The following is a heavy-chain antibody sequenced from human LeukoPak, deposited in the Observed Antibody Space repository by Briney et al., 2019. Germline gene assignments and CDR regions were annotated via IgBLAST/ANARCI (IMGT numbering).Heavy chain of an antibody. Sequence: GGSLTLSCAASGFTFSNYFMHWVRQAPGKGLEWVADIASDGSNTLYVESVKGRFTISRDNSKNTLYLQMNSLGPEDTAVYFCARERQDTVIHSGAFDIWGQGTMVTVSS. CDR2: IASDGSNT. D-gene: IGHD2-21*02. J-gene: IGHJ3*02. CDR3: ARERQDTVIHSGAFDI. CDR1: GFTFSNYF. V-gene: IGHV3-30-3*01.